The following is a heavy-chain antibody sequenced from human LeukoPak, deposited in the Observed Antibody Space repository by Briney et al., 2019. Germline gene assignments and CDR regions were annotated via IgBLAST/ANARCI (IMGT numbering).Heavy chain of an antibody. V-gene: IGHV3-30*02. D-gene: IGHD3-16*02. Sequence: GGSLRLSCAASGFTFSSYGMHWVRQAPGKGLEWVAFIRYDGSNKYYADSVKGRFTISRDNSKNTLYLQMNSLGAEDTAVYYCAKDLRGLRLGELSFDYWGQGTLVTVSS. CDR3: AKDLRGLRLGELSFDY. CDR2: IRYDGSNK. J-gene: IGHJ4*02. CDR1: GFTFSSYG.